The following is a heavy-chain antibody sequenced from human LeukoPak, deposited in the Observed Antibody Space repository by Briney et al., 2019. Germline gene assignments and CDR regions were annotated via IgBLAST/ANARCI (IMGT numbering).Heavy chain of an antibody. CDR1: GYSFTSNY. J-gene: IGHJ4*02. CDR3: ARDQEAFDY. V-gene: IGHV1-46*01. CDR2: IYPRDGST. Sequence: VASVKVSCKASGYSFTSNYIHWVRQAPGQGLEWMGMIYPRDGSTSYAQKFQGRVTVTRDTSTSTVHMELSRLRSEDTAVYYCARDQEAFDYWGQGTLVTVSS.